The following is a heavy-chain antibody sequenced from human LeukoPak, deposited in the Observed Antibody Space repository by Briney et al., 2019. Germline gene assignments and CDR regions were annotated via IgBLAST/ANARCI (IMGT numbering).Heavy chain of an antibody. CDR1: GFMFSGYW. CDR3: AKGIAVAGTFDY. D-gene: IGHD6-19*01. V-gene: IGHV3-7*01. J-gene: IGHJ4*02. Sequence: PGGSLRLSCAASGFMFSGYWMSWVRQAPGKGLEWVANIKPDGSEKYSVDSVKGRFTVSRDNAKNSLYLQMTSLRVEDTAVYYCAKGIAVAGTFDYWGQGTLVTVSS. CDR2: IKPDGSEK.